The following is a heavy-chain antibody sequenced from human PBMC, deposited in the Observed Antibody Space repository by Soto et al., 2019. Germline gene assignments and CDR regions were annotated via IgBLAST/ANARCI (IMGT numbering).Heavy chain of an antibody. CDR1: GYTFTSYG. CDR3: AREREGYCSSTSCYYFDY. CDR2: ISAYNGNT. D-gene: IGHD2-2*01. V-gene: IGHV1-18*04. Sequence: QVQLVQSGAEVKKPGASVKVSCKASGYTFTSYGISWVRQAPGQGLEWMGWISAYNGNTNYAQKLQGRVTMTTDTSPSTAYMELRSLRSDDTAVYYCAREREGYCSSTSCYYFDYWGQGTLVTVSS. J-gene: IGHJ4*02.